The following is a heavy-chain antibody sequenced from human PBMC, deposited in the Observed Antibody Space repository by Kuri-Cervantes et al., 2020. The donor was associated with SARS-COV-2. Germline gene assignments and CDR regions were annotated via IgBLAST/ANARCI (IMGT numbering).Heavy chain of an antibody. J-gene: IGHJ4*02. Sequence: GSLRLSCTVSGYSISSGYYWGWIRQPPGKGLEWIGSIYHSGSTYYNPSLKSRVTISVDTSKNQFSLKLSSVTAADTAIYYCASGVPGYWGQGSLVTVSS. CDR1: GYSISSGYY. CDR3: ASGVPGY. D-gene: IGHD6-6*01. CDR2: IYHSGST. V-gene: IGHV4-38-2*02.